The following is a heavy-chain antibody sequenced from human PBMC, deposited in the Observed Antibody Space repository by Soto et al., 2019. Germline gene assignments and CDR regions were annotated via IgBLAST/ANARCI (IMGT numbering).Heavy chain of an antibody. Sequence: QVQLVQSGAEVKKPGASVKVSCKASGYTFTSYGISWVRQAPGQGLEWMGWISAYNGNTNYAQKLQGRVTMTTDTAASTAYMELRSLRLDDTAVYDYARSGDIVVVPAYYYYYGMDVWGQGTTVTVSS. J-gene: IGHJ6*02. CDR1: GYTFTSYG. V-gene: IGHV1-18*01. CDR3: ARSGDIVVVPAYYYYYGMDV. CDR2: ISAYNGNT. D-gene: IGHD2-2*01.